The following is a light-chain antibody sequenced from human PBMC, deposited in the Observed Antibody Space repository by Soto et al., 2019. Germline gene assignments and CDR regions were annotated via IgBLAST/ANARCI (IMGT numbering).Light chain of an antibody. J-gene: IGKJ2*01. CDR1: QSLVYSNGETY. CDR2: KIS. V-gene: IGKV2-30*01. CDR3: MQGSHWPYT. Sequence: DVVLTQSPLSLPVTLGQPASISCRSGQSLVYSNGETYLHWVHQRPGQSPRRLIHKISNRDSGVPDRFSGSGSGNDFTLKISRVEAEDIGIYYCMQGSHWPYTFGQGTKLEIK.